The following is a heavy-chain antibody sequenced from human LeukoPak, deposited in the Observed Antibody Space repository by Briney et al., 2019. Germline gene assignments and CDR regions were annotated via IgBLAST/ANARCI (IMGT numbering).Heavy chain of an antibody. CDR3: ARVWVMAYFDY. D-gene: IGHD2-21*01. CDR1: DDSIGNYY. V-gene: IGHV4-59*01. Sequence: SETLSLTCTVSDDSIGNYYWSWIRQSPGKGLEWIGYIYFSGSTNYNPSLKRRVTMSVVTSKNQFSLRLTSVTAADTAVYYCARVWVMAYFDYWGQGTLVTVSS. J-gene: IGHJ4*02. CDR2: IYFSGST.